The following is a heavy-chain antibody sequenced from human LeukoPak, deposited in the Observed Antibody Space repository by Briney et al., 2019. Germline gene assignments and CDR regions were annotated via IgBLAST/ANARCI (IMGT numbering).Heavy chain of an antibody. Sequence: GASVKVSCKASGYTFTIYGISWVRQAPGQGLEWMGWISVYNGNTNYAQELQGRVTMTTDISASTAYMELSSLRSDDTAVYYCARDYQRQFYLYYFDYWGQGTLVTVSS. D-gene: IGHD2-2*01. V-gene: IGHV1-18*01. CDR2: ISVYNGNT. J-gene: IGHJ4*02. CDR1: GYTFTIYG. CDR3: ARDYQRQFYLYYFDY.